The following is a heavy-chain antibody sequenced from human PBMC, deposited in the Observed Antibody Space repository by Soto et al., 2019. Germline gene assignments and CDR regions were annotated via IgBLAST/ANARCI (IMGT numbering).Heavy chain of an antibody. CDR2: IFHSGST. CDR1: GGSITSGGFY. Sequence: QVQLQESGPGLVKPSQTLSLTCSVSGGSITSGGFYWSWIRQHPEKGLEWIAYIFHSGSTDFNPSLKGRIIISAYTSKNQFSLKLTSVTAADTAVYYCVRGGIAGNWFDPWGQGTLVTVSS. CDR3: VRGGIAGNWFDP. J-gene: IGHJ5*02. D-gene: IGHD6-13*01. V-gene: IGHV4-31*03.